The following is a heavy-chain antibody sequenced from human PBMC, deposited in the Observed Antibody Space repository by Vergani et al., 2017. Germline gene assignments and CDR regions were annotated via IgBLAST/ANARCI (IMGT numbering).Heavy chain of an antibody. CDR3: ARGAVVVVAATPNYSYYYGMDV. Sequence: EVQLVESGGGLVKPGGSLRLSCAASGFTFSSYSMNWVRQAPGKGLEWVSSISSSSSCIYYADSVKGRFTISRDNAKNSLYLQMNSLRAEDTAVYYCARGAVVVVAATPNYSYYYGMDVWGQGTTVTVSS. V-gene: IGHV3-21*01. CDR1: GFTFSSYS. D-gene: IGHD2-15*01. CDR2: ISSSSSCI. J-gene: IGHJ6*02.